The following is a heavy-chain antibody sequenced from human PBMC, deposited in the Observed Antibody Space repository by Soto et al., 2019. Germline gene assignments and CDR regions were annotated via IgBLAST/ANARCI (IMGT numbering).Heavy chain of an antibody. CDR2: IYYSGST. D-gene: IGHD5-12*01. CDR3: ARSQYTGYERPSFVSSSEH. Sequence: QVQLLEEGPGLVRPSETLSLRCTVSGGSVSRYYWSWIRQPPGKGLEWIGYIYYSGSTNYNPSLESRVTISVDTSKYQISLDLSSATAADTAVYYCARSQYTGYERPSFVSSSEHWGQGTLVTVSS. V-gene: IGHV4-59*02. CDR1: GGSVSRYY. J-gene: IGHJ1*01.